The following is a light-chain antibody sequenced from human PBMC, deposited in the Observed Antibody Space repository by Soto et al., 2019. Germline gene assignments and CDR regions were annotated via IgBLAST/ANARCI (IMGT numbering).Light chain of an antibody. CDR3: QQYNTYST. CDR1: QNVNKW. Sequence: DIQMTQSPSTLSASVGDRVTITFRASQNVNKWLAWFQQKPGKVPKLLIFDASTLQTGVPSRFGGGGSGTEFTLTISGLQPDDFATYYCQQYNTYSTFGQGTRLEIK. CDR2: DAS. V-gene: IGKV1-5*01. J-gene: IGKJ5*01.